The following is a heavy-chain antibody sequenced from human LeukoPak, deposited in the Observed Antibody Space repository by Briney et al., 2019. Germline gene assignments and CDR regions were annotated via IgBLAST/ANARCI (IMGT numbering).Heavy chain of an antibody. J-gene: IGHJ4*02. CDR2: ISSSSSYI. D-gene: IGHD6-13*01. CDR1: GFTFSSYS. V-gene: IGHV3-21*01. Sequence: GGSLRLSCAASGFTFSSYSMNWVRQAPGKGLEWVSSISSSSSYIYYADSVKGRFTISRDNAKNSLYLQMNSLRAEDTAVYYCASIGIAAAGGNYWGQGTLVTVSS. CDR3: ASIGIAAAGGNY.